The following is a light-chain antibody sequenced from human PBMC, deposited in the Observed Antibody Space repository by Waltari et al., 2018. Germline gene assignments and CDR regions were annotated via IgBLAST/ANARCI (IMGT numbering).Light chain of an antibody. CDR1: QSIGNN. CDR3: QQYSDGTPWT. Sequence: EIVMTPSPSTVSVSPGERATLSCRATQSIGNNLAWYQQRPGQAPRLLIYDASTRPTGVSGRFTGSGSGTEFSLTISGLQSEDFAIYYCQQYSDGTPWTFGQGTKVEI. CDR2: DAS. J-gene: IGKJ1*01. V-gene: IGKV3-15*01.